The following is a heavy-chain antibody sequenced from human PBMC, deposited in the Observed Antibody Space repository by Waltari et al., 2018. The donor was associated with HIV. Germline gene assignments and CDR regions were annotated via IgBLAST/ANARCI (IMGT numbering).Heavy chain of an antibody. Sequence: DVQLEESGGGLVQPGGSLRLSCAASGFTFNTFGFNWVRQAPGEGLRLFSNISSMTRPIYYADAVKGRFTISRDDAKNSLYLEMNSLRADDTAVYYCARESYYYDSSGYPLAYWGQGILVTVSS. J-gene: IGHJ4*02. CDR2: ISSMTRPI. CDR3: ARESYYYDSSGYPLAY. CDR1: GFTFNTFG. D-gene: IGHD3-22*01. V-gene: IGHV3-48*04.